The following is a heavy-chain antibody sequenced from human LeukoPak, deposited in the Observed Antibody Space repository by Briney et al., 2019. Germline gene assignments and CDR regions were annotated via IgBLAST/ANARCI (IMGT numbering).Heavy chain of an antibody. D-gene: IGHD3-10*01. CDR1: GITFSSYW. J-gene: IGHJ5*02. V-gene: IGHV3-74*03. CDR3: AGCHIWFGELLFDP. Sequence: GGSLRLSCVDSGITFSSYWMHCVRQAPGKGLLWVSRINSDGSTSTSVSSVKGRFTISRDNAKNTLYLQMNSLRVEDTAVYYCAGCHIWFGELLFDPCGQGTLVTVSS. CDR2: INSDGSTS.